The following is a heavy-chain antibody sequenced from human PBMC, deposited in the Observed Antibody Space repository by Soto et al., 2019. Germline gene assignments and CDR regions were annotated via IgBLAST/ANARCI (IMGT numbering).Heavy chain of an antibody. CDR3: AKDGGWAPFDY. D-gene: IGHD3-16*01. V-gene: IGHV3-48*01. CDR1: GLTFSSYS. Sequence: GGSLRLSCAASGLTFSSYSMNWVRQAPGKGLEWVSYISSSSSTIYYADSVKGRFTISRDNAKNSLYLQMNSLRAEDTAVYYCAKDGGWAPFDYWGQGTLVTVSS. CDR2: ISSSSSTI. J-gene: IGHJ4*02.